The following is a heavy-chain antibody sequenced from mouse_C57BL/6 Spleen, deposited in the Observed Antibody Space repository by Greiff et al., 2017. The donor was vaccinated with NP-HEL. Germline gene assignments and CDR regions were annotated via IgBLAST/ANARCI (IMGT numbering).Heavy chain of an antibody. CDR1: GYTFTSYW. CDR3: AKSLGSRYFDV. J-gene: IGHJ1*03. D-gene: IGHD1-1*01. Sequence: QVHVKQPGTELVKPGASVKLSCKASGYTFTSYWMHWVKQRPGQGLEWIGNINPSNGGTNYNEKFKSKATLTVDKSSSTAYMQLSSLTSEDSAVYYCAKSLGSRYFDVWGTGTTVTVSS. V-gene: IGHV1-53*01. CDR2: INPSNGGT.